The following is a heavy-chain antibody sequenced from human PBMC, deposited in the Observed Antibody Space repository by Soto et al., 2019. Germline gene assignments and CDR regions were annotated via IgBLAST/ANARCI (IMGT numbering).Heavy chain of an antibody. CDR1: GGSISSTNW. V-gene: IGHV4-4*02. Sequence: QVQLQESGPGLVKPSGTLSLICAVSGGSISSTNWWSWVRQPPGKGVEWIGEIYHSGSTNYNPSLKSRVTISVDKSKTQSSLKLDSVTAADTAVYYCATQWLAASGHYYYYGMDVWGQGTTVTVSS. J-gene: IGHJ6*02. CDR3: ATQWLAASGHYYYYGMDV. CDR2: IYHSGST. D-gene: IGHD6-13*01.